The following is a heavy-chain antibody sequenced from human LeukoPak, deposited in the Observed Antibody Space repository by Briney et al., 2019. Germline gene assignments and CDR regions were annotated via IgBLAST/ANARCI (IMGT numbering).Heavy chain of an antibody. V-gene: IGHV4-39*07. CDR3: ARGVYYYGSGSYYKLRWFDP. CDR2: INHSGGT. Sequence: SETLSLTCTVSGGSISSSSYYWSWIRQPPGKGLEWIGEINHSGGTNYNPSLKSRVTISVDTSKNQFSLKLSSVTAADTAVYYCARGVYYYGSGSYYKLRWFDPWGQGTLVTVSS. CDR1: GGSISSSSYY. J-gene: IGHJ5*02. D-gene: IGHD3-10*01.